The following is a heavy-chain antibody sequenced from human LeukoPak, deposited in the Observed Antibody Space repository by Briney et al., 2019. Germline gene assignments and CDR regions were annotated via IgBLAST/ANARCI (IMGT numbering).Heavy chain of an antibody. V-gene: IGHV3-11*06. D-gene: IGHD5-18*01. CDR1: GFTFSDHC. Sequence: RGSLRPSCAASGFTFSDHCMSWISQAPGKGLEWVSYISSSSSFTNYADSVKGRFTISRDNAKAQQCLQMNSLRAEDTAVYYCARGGDVDTAMVSDYYYYGMDVWRQAGTVTVSS. CDR3: ARGGDVDTAMVSDYYYYGMDV. CDR2: ISSSSSFT. J-gene: IGHJ6*02.